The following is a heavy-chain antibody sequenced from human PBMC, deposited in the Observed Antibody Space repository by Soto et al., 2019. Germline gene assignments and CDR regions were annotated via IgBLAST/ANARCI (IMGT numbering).Heavy chain of an antibody. CDR2: IWYDGSNK. Sequence: QVQLVESGGGVVQPGRSLRLSCAASGFTFSSHGMHWVRQAPGKGLEWVAVIWYDGSNKYYADSVKGRFTISRDNSKNTLYLQMNSLRAEDTAVYYCARTGRTDRHYYYYGMDVWGQGTTVTVSS. V-gene: IGHV3-33*01. CDR3: ARTGRTDRHYYYYGMDV. D-gene: IGHD1-1*01. CDR1: GFTFSSHG. J-gene: IGHJ6*02.